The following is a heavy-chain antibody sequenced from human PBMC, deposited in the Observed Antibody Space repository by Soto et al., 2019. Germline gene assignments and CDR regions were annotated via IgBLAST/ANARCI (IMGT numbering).Heavy chain of an antibody. D-gene: IGHD3-9*01. Sequence: QVQLVESGGGVVQPGRSLRLSCGASGFTFRSYAMHWVRQAPGKGLEWVATISHDGNIKYYADSVKGRFAISRDNSMNAMFLQMDSLRPDDTARYYCARDYETSSAGYYYYGMDVWGHGTTVTVSS. CDR3: ARDYETSSAGYYYYGMDV. V-gene: IGHV3-30*09. CDR2: ISHDGNIK. CDR1: GFTFRSYA. J-gene: IGHJ6*02.